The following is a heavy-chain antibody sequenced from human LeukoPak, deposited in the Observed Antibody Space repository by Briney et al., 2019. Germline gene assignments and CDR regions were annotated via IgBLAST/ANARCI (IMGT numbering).Heavy chain of an antibody. CDR2: IYYSGST. D-gene: IGHD1-26*01. J-gene: IGHJ4*02. Sequence: ASETLSLTCTVSGGPISSSSYYWGWIRQPPGKGLEWIGSIYYSGSTYYNPSLKSRVTISVDTSKNQFSLKLSSVTAADTAVYYCARFCGRQTRVTRVGAPDYWGQGTLVTVSS. CDR3: ARFCGRQTRVTRVGAPDY. V-gene: IGHV4-39*01. CDR1: GGPISSSSYY.